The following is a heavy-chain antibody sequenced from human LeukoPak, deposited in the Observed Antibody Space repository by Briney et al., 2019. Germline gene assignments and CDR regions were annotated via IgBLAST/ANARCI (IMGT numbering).Heavy chain of an antibody. CDR2: ISWNSGSI. V-gene: IGHV3-9*01. CDR1: GFTFDDYA. Sequence: GRSLRLSCAASGFTFDDYAMHWVRQAPGKGLEWVSGISWNSGSIGYADSVKGRFTISRDNAKISLYLQMNSLRAEDTALYYCAKDRLPYYYGSGSYYYGMDVWGQGTTVTVSS. CDR3: AKDRLPYYYGSGSYYYGMDV. D-gene: IGHD3-10*01. J-gene: IGHJ6*02.